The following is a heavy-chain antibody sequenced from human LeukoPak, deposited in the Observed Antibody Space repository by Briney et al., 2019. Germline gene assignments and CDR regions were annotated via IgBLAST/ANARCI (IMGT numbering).Heavy chain of an antibody. CDR3: ARMGRTDILTGLYNVYFDS. J-gene: IGHJ4*02. D-gene: IGHD3-9*01. CDR2: INHSGST. V-gene: IGHV4-34*01. Sequence: SETLSLTCAVYGGSFSGYYWSWIRQPPGKGLEWIGEINHSGSTNYNPSLKSRVTISVDTSKNQFSLKLSSVTAADTAVYYCARMGRTDILTGLYNVYFDSWGQGTLVTVSS. CDR1: GGSFSGYY.